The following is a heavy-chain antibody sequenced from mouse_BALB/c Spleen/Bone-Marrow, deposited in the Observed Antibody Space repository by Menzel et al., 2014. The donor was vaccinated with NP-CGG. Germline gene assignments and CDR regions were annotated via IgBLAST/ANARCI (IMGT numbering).Heavy chain of an antibody. Sequence: VKLMESGAELVKPGASAKLSCKASGYTFTSYWIHWVKLRPGHGLEWIGEINPSNGRTNYNEKFKNKATLTVDKSSSTAYIQLSSLTSEDSAVYYCARYDGPAWFAYWGQGTLVTVS. V-gene: IGHV1S81*02. CDR1: GYTFTSYW. D-gene: IGHD2-3*01. J-gene: IGHJ3*01. CDR2: INPSNGRT. CDR3: ARYDGPAWFAY.